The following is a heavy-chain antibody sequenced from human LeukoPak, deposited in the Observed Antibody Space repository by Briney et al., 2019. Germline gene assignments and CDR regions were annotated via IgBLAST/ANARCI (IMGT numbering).Heavy chain of an antibody. J-gene: IGHJ4*02. V-gene: IGHV1-69*13. Sequence: SVKVSCKASGGTFSSYAISWVRQAPGQGLEWMGGIIPIFGTANYAQKFQGRVTITADESTSTAYMELSSLRSEDTAVYYCAREPENEGFLEGPSDYWGQGPLVTVSS. D-gene: IGHD3-3*01. CDR1: GGTFSSYA. CDR2: IIPIFGTA. CDR3: AREPENEGFLEGPSDY.